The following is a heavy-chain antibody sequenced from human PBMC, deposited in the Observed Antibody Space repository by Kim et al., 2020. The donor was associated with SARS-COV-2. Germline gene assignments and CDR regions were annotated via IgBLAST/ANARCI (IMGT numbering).Heavy chain of an antibody. CDR2: ISYDGSNK. CDR3: ARDPAPCLRGRTFYY. CDR1: GFTFSSCA. Sequence: GGSLRLSCAASGFTFSSCAIHWVRQAPGKGLEWVAVISYDGSNKYYADSVKGRFTISRDNSKNTLYLQMNSLRAEDTALYYCARDPAPCLRGRTFYY. J-gene: IGHJ6*01. V-gene: IGHV3-30-3*01. D-gene: IGHD3-10*01.